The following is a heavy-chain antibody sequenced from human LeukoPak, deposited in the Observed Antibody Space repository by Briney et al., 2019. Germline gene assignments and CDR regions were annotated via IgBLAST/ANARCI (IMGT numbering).Heavy chain of an antibody. CDR2: ISAYNGNT. Sequence: GASVKVSCKASGYTFTSYGISWVRQAPGQGLEWMGWISAYNGNTNYAQKLQGRVTMTTDTSTSTAYMELRSLRSDDTAVYYCARGPWDYYDSSGPPVPDYWGQGTLVTVPS. J-gene: IGHJ4*02. D-gene: IGHD3-22*01. CDR3: ARGPWDYYDSSGPPVPDY. V-gene: IGHV1-18*01. CDR1: GYTFTSYG.